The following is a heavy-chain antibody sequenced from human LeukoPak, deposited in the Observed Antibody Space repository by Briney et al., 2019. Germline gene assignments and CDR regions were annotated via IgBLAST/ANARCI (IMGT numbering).Heavy chain of an antibody. Sequence: ASVKVSCKASGYTFTNYAISWGRQAPGQGREWMGWIIAYNGNTKYTQKFQGRVTMTTDTSTSTAYMELRSLRSDDTAVYYCAREADDFDYWGQGTLVTVSS. J-gene: IGHJ4*02. CDR2: IIAYNGNT. D-gene: IGHD3-3*01. CDR3: AREADDFDY. CDR1: GYTFTNYA. V-gene: IGHV1-18*01.